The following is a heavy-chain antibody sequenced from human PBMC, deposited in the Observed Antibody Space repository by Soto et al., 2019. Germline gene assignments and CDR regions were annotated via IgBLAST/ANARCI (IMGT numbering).Heavy chain of an antibody. Sequence: PSETLSLTCTVSGGSISSSSYYWGWIRQPPGKGLEWIGSIYYSGSTYYNPSLKSRVTISVDTSKNQFSLKLSSVTAADTAVYYCALGSEVWLRFSHFDYWGQGTLVTVSS. CDR1: GGSISSSSYY. CDR2: IYYSGST. CDR3: ALGSEVWLRFSHFDY. V-gene: IGHV4-39*01. J-gene: IGHJ4*02. D-gene: IGHD5-12*01.